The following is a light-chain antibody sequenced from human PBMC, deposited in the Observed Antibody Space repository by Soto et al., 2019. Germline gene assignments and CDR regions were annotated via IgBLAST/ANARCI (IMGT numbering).Light chain of an antibody. Sequence: EIVMTQSPATLSVSQGERATLSCRASQSVRNNLAWYQQKPGQAPRLLIYGASTRATGIPARFSGSGSRTEFTLTISSLQSEDSALYYCQHYNNWPPAWTFGQGTKVDIK. CDR1: QSVRNN. V-gene: IGKV3-15*01. CDR2: GAS. J-gene: IGKJ1*01. CDR3: QHYNNWPPAWT.